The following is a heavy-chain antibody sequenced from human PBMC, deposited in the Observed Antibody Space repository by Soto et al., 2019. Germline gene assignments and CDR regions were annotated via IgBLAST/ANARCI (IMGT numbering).Heavy chain of an antibody. CDR1: GGSISSYY. V-gene: IGHV4-59*01. CDR3: ARREAGFWFDP. J-gene: IGHJ5*02. CDR2: IYYSGST. Sequence: SGTLSLTCTVSGGSISSYYWSWIRQPPGKGLEWIGYIYYSGSTNYNPSLKSRVTISVDKSKNQFSLKLTSVTAADTAVYYCARREAGFWFDPWGQGTLVTVSS. D-gene: IGHD2-15*01.